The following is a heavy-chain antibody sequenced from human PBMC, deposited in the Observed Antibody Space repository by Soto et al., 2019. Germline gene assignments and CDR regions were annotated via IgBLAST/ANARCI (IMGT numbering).Heavy chain of an antibody. CDR3: ARMGPRAARPSY. CDR1: GFTFSDYD. CDR2: VSSSGTTM. Sequence: GGYLRISCAASGFTFSDYDMSWIRQSPGKGLEWVSFVSSSGTTMYFADSVKGQFTISRDNAKNSLYLQMNSLRAEDTAVYYCARMGPRAARPSYWGQGTLVTVSS. V-gene: IGHV3-11*01. D-gene: IGHD6-6*01. J-gene: IGHJ4*02.